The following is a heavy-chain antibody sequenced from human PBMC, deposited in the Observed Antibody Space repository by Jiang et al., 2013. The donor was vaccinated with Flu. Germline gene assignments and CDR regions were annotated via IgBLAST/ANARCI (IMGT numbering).Heavy chain of an antibody. J-gene: IGHJ4*02. D-gene: IGHD6-13*01. Sequence: LLESGGGLVQPGRSLRLSCAASGFTFDDYAMHWVRQAPGKGLEWVSGISWNSGSIGYADSVKGRFTISRDNAKNSLYLQMNSLRAEDTALYYCAKDIRVHGDIAARGFDYWGQGTLVTVSS. CDR3: AKDIRVHGDIAARGFDY. V-gene: IGHV3-9*01. CDR2: ISWNSGSI. CDR1: GFTFDDYA.